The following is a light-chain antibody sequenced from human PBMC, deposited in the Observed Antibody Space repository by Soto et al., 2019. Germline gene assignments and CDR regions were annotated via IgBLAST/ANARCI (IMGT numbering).Light chain of an antibody. CDR2: EVS. V-gene: IGLV2-14*01. J-gene: IGLJ1*01. CDR3: SSYTSISTLYV. CDR1: NSDVGGYNY. Sequence: ALAQPASVSGSPGQSITISCTGTNSDVGGYNYVSWYQQHPGKAPELMIYEVSHRPSGVSNRFSGSKSDNTASLTISGLQAEDEADYYCSSYTSISTLYVFGTGTKVTV.